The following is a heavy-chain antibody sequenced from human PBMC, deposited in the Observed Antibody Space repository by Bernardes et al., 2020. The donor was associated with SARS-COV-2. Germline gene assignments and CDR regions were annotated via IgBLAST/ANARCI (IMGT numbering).Heavy chain of an antibody. CDR2: INDNGRTT. Sequence: GSLSLSCSASGFTFSDYAMHWVRPAPGKGLEYVSGINDNGRTTHFADSVKGRFTISRDNSRNTMSLQMNSLRVEDTALYYCVKDLRGSYSFEYWGQGTLVTVSS. CDR3: VKDLRGSYSFEY. CDR1: GFTFSDYA. V-gene: IGHV3-64D*06. J-gene: IGHJ4*02. D-gene: IGHD1-26*01.